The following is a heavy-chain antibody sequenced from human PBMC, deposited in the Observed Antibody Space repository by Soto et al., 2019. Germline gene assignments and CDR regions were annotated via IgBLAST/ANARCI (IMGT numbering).Heavy chain of an antibody. CDR3: PKDVTLQLAYWLDT. CDR1: GFSFTGYY. V-gene: IGHV1-2*02. J-gene: IGHJ5*01. D-gene: IGHD6-6*01. CDR2: INAHSGGT. Sequence: VKVSCTSSGFSFTGYYIHWLRQAPGQGLEWMGWINAHSGGTEYAQKFQGRVTLTRDTSIATAYLTLTSLTSDDTALYYCPKDVTLQLAYWLDTWR.